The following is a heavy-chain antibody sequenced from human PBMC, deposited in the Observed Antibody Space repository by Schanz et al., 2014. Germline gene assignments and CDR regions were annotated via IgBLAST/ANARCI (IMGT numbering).Heavy chain of an antibody. CDR1: GFTFSNHA. D-gene: IGHD3-9*01. J-gene: IGHJ4*02. Sequence: EVQLVESGGGSVQPGGSLRLSCAASGFTFSNHALSWVRQAPGKGLEWVSGIGGSGDSTHYADSVKGRFIISRDNSKNTLYLQVNSLRAEDTAVYYCAKHVRSLTGNDYWGQGTLVTVSS. CDR3: AKHVRSLTGNDY. CDR2: IGGSGDST. V-gene: IGHV3-23*04.